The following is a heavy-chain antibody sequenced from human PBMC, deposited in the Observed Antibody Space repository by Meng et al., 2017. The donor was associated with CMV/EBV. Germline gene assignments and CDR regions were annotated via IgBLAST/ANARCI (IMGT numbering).Heavy chain of an antibody. D-gene: IGHD1-7*01. CDR2: IRYDGSNK. CDR3: AKDAGELELTYYYYGMDV. V-gene: IGHV3-33*06. CDR1: GFTFSSYG. J-gene: IGHJ6*02. Sequence: GESLKISCAASGFTFSSYGMRWVRQAPGKGLEWVAVIRYDGSNKYYADSVKGRFTISRDNSKNTLYLQMNSLRAEDTAVYYCAKDAGELELTYYYYGMDVWGQGTTVTVSS.